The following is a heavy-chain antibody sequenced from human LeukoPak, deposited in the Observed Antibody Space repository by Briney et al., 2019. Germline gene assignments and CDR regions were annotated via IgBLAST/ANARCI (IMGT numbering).Heavy chain of an antibody. J-gene: IGHJ5*02. CDR1: GFTFTDYY. CDR2: LSTSTTFI. CDR3: ARSPDVVETWFDL. D-gene: IGHD2-21*01. Sequence: GGSLRLSCAASGFTFTDYYMSWIRQAPGKGLEWVSYLSTSTTFINYADSVRGRFTISRDNAKNSLYLQMNSLRAEDTAVYYCARSPDVVETWFDLWGEGTLVTVSS. V-gene: IGHV3-11*03.